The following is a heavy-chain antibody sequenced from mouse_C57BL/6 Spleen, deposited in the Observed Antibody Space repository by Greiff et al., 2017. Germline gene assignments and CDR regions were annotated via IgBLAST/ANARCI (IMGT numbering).Heavy chain of an antibody. D-gene: IGHD1-1*01. V-gene: IGHV1-82*01. CDR1: GYAFSSSW. J-gene: IGHJ2*01. CDR3: AKSDGSSFDY. Sequence: QVQLQQSGPELVKPGDSVKISCKASGYAFSSSWLNWVKQRPGKGLVWIGRIYPGDGDTNYNGKLKGKATLTADKTSSTAYMQLSSLTSEDSAVYFCAKSDGSSFDYWGQGTTLTVAS. CDR2: IYPGDGDT.